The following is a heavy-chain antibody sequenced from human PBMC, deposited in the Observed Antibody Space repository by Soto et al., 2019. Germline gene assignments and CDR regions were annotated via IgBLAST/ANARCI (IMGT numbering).Heavy chain of an antibody. V-gene: IGHV1-69*12. CDR1: GGTFSSYA. D-gene: IGHD3-22*01. J-gene: IGHJ4*02. CDR2: IIPIFGTA. CDR3: ASQIGQYYDSSGPPNY. Sequence: QVQLVQSGAEVKKPGSSVKVSCKASGGTFSSYAISWVRQAPGQGLEWMGGIIPIFGTANYAQKFQGRVTITADESTSTAYIELSSLRSEDTAVYYCASQIGQYYDSSGPPNYWGQGTLVTVSS.